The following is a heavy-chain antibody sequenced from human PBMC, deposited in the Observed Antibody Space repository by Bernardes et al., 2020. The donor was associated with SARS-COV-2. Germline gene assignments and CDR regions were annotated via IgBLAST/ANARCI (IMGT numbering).Heavy chain of an antibody. CDR2: ISGSGGST. D-gene: IGHD3-9*01. CDR3: AKGGLRYFDWLSPRGYYYGMDV. J-gene: IGHJ6*02. Sequence: WGSLRLSCSASGFTFSSYAMSWVRQAPGKGLEWVSAISGSGGSTYYADSVKGRFTISRDNSKNTLYLQMNSLRAEDTAVYYCAKGGLRYFDWLSPRGYYYGMDVWGQGTTVTDSS. CDR1: GFTFSSYA. V-gene: IGHV3-23*01.